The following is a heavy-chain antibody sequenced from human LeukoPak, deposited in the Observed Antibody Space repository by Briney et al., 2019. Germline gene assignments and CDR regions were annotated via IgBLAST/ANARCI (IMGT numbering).Heavy chain of an antibody. D-gene: IGHD3-22*01. J-gene: IGHJ4*02. Sequence: PSETLSLTCTVSGGSISSYYWSWIRQPPGKGLEWIGCIYYSGSTNYNPSLKSRVTISVDTSKNQFSLKLSSVTAADTAVYYCARGRGDYYDSSGYSHYFDYWGQGTLVTVSS. V-gene: IGHV4-59*01. CDR3: ARGRGDYYDSSGYSHYFDY. CDR2: IYYSGST. CDR1: GGSISSYY.